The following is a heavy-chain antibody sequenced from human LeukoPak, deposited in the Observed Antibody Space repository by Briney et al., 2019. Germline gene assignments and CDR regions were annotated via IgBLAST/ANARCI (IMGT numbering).Heavy chain of an antibody. Sequence: SETLSLTCTIIGSSIRDNYYWGWIRRPPGKGLEWIGSVFYSGSTYYNPSLKSRVTLSVDTSNSIFSLKLRSVTAADTAVYYCARHNYYHFWSTLNWFDPWGQGALVTVSS. V-gene: IGHV4-38-2*02. J-gene: IGHJ5*02. CDR2: VFYSGST. CDR3: ARHNYYHFWSTLNWFDP. CDR1: GSSIRDNYY. D-gene: IGHD3-3*01.